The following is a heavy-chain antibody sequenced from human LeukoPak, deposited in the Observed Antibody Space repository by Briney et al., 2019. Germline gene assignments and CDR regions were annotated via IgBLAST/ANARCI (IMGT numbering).Heavy chain of an antibody. CDR1: GGSVRSYY. J-gene: IGHJ6*03. CDR2: IYYNGDT. CDR3: ARENSYYYYMDV. V-gene: IGHV4-59*02. Sequence: SSETLSLTCTVSGGSVRSYYWGWIRQSTGKGLEWIGYIYYNGDTKYSPSLKSRVILSVDTSKNQFSLNLKSVTDADSAVYYCARENSYYYYMDVWGKGTTVTVSS.